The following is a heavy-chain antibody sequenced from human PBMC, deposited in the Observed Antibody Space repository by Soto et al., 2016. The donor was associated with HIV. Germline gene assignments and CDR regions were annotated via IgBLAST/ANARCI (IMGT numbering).Heavy chain of an antibody. Sequence: QLQLQESGPGLVKPSETLSLTCTVSGGSISSSSYYWGWIRQPPGKGLEWIGSIYYSGSTYYNPSLKSRVTISVDTSKNQFSLKLSSVTAADTAVYYCARVRYYYDSSGYYSDYWGQGTLGHRLL. CDR2: IYYSGST. V-gene: IGHV4-39*01. CDR1: GGSISSSSYY. CDR3: ARVRYYYDSSGYYSDY. J-gene: IGHJ4*02. D-gene: IGHD3-22*01.